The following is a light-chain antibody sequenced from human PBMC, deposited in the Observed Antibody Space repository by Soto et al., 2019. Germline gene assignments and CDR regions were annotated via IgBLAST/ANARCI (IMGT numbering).Light chain of an antibody. J-gene: IGLJ2*01. Sequence: QSVLTQPASVSGSPVQSITISCTGTSSDVGGYNYVSWYQQHPGKAPKLMIYDVSNRPSGVSNRFSGSKSGNTASLTISGLQAEDEADYYCSSYTSSSTLDVVFGGGTQLTVL. CDR1: SSDVGGYNY. CDR3: SSYTSSSTLDVV. V-gene: IGLV2-14*01. CDR2: DVS.